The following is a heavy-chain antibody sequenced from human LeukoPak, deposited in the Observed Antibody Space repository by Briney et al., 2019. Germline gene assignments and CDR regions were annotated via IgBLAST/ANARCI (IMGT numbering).Heavy chain of an antibody. CDR3: ARDERYDSSGYPFDY. Sequence: GASVKVSCKASGYTFTGYFIHWVRQAPGQGLEWMVWINPNSGDTNYAQNFQGRVTMTRDTSISTAYMELSRLRSDDTAVYYCARDERYDSSGYPFDYWGQGTLVTVSS. CDR1: GYTFTGYF. D-gene: IGHD3-22*01. J-gene: IGHJ4*02. CDR2: INPNSGDT. V-gene: IGHV1-2*02.